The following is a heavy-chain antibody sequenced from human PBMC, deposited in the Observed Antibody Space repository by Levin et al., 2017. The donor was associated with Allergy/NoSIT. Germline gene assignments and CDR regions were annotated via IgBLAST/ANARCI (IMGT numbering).Heavy chain of an antibody. CDR2: VGGGGATT. CDR3: AKGGGFWSSHLHRYFDS. D-gene: IGHD2-8*02. CDR1: GFIFNDYA. V-gene: IGHV3-23*01. Sequence: GGSLRLSCVASGFIFNDYAMHWVRQAPGKGLEWVSAVGGGGATTHYADSVKGRFTISRDNSRNTLFLQMNSLRAEDTAVYYCAKGGGFWSSHLHRYFDSWGQGTLVTVSS. J-gene: IGHJ4*02.